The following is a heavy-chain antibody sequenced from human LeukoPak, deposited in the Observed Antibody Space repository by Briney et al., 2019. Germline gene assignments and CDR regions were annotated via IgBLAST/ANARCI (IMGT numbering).Heavy chain of an antibody. CDR1: GGSTNTYY. CDR3: ASRAVAGESFDY. CDR2: IYHSGST. Sequence: SETLSLTCTVSGGSTNTYYWSWIRQPPGKGLEWIGYIYHSGSTNYNPSLKSRVTVSVDTSKNQFSLKLSSVTAADTAVYYCASRAVAGESFDYWGQGTLVTVSS. J-gene: IGHJ4*02. D-gene: IGHD6-19*01. V-gene: IGHV4-4*09.